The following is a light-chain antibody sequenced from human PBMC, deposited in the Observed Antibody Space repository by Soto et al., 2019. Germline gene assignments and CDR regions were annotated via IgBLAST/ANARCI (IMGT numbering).Light chain of an antibody. CDR1: QSVLYSPNTKNS. Sequence: DIVMTQSPDSLAVSLGERATINCKSSQSVLYSPNTKNSLAWYQQKPGQPPKLFIYWASIRESGVPDRFSGSGSGTDFTLTISSLQAEDVAFYYCQQYYRTPPTFGQGTKVEIK. J-gene: IGKJ1*01. CDR2: WAS. V-gene: IGKV4-1*01. CDR3: QQYYRTPPT.